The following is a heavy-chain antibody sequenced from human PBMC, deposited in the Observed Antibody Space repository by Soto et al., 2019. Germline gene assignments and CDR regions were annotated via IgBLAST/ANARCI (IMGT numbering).Heavy chain of an antibody. CDR1: GGSISSGGYY. CDR3: ARGIVGATTSEYLQH. J-gene: IGHJ1*01. Sequence: QVQLQESGPGLVKPSQTLSLTCTVSGGSISSGGYYWSWIRQHPGKGLEWIGYIYYSGSTYYNPSLKSRVTISVDTSKNQFSLKLSSVTAADTAVYYCARGIVGATTSEYLQHWGQGTLVTVSS. CDR2: IYYSGST. V-gene: IGHV4-31*03. D-gene: IGHD1-26*01.